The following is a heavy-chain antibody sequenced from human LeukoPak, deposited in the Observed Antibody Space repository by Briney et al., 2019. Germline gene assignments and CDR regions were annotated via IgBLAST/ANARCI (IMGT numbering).Heavy chain of an antibody. V-gene: IGHV1-69*06. CDR1: GGTFSSYA. D-gene: IGHD2-15*01. CDR3: ARDIVVVVAATPYWLDP. CDR2: IIPIFGTA. Sequence: SVKVSCKASGGTFSSYAISWVRQAPGQGLEWMGRIIPIFGTANYAQKFQGRVTSTADKSTSTAYMELSSLRSEDTAVYYCARDIVVVVAATPYWLDPWGRGTLVTVSS. J-gene: IGHJ5*01.